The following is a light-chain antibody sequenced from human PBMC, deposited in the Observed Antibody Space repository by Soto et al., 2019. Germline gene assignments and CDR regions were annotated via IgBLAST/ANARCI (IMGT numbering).Light chain of an antibody. CDR2: DAS. V-gene: IGKV3-11*01. J-gene: IGKJ2*01. Sequence: EIVLTQSPATLSLSPGERATLSCRASQSVSSSLAWYQQKPGQAPRLLIYDASNRAAGIPARFSGSGSGTDFTLTISSLEPEDFTVYYCQQRSSWPDTFGQGTKV. CDR3: QQRSSWPDT. CDR1: QSVSSS.